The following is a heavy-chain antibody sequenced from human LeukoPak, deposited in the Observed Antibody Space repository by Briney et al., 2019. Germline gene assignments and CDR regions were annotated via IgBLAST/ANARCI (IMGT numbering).Heavy chain of an antibody. D-gene: IGHD4-17*01. V-gene: IGHV4-31*03. Sequence: SETLSLTCTVSGGSISSGGYYWSWIRQHPGKGLEWIGYIYYSGSTYYNPSLKSRVTISVDTSKNQFSLKLSSVTAADTAVYYCARWGTKGVTVTEEYYFDYWGQGTLVTVSS. CDR3: ARWGTKGVTVTEEYYFDY. J-gene: IGHJ4*02. CDR2: IYYSGST. CDR1: GGSISSGGYY.